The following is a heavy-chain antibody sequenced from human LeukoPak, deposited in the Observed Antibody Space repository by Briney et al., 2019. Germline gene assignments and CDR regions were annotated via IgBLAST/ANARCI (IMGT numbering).Heavy chain of an antibody. Sequence: GGSLRLSCTASGFTFSNYWMSWVRQAPGKGLARVADIQQDGSEKSYVDSVKGRSTISRDNAKNSLYLQMNSLRDEDTAVYYCIVSMRGGPFDYWGQGALVTVSS. D-gene: IGHD1-26*01. J-gene: IGHJ4*02. CDR3: IVSMRGGPFDY. CDR1: GFTFSNYW. V-gene: IGHV3-7*02. CDR2: IQQDGSEK.